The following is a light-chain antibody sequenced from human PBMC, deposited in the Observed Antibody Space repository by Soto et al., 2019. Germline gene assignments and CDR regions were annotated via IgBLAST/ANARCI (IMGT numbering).Light chain of an antibody. CDR2: RAS. Sequence: DIQMTQSPSSLSASLGDRVTISCRASQSISTYLHWYQQKPGTAPRLLISRASSVKSGVPPRFSGSGSGTDFTLTISSLQPEDFAAYYCQQNFNTPWTFGQGTKVDIK. CDR1: QSISTY. V-gene: IGKV1-39*01. CDR3: QQNFNTPWT. J-gene: IGKJ1*01.